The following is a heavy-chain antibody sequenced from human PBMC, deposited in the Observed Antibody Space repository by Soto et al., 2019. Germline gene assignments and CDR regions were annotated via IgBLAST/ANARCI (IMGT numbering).Heavy chain of an antibody. CDR3: GRGPSPRAPAGGTPYYFAMDV. Sequence: ASVKVSCKASGYDFTAYDINWVRQASGQGLEWMGWMNPINGATGFAQRFQGRVSMTRNTATDTAYLDLTGLRSDDTAVYYCGRGPSPRAPAGGTPYYFAMDVWGQGTTVTVSS. V-gene: IGHV1-8*02. J-gene: IGHJ6*02. D-gene: IGHD6-13*01. CDR2: MNPINGAT. CDR1: GYDFTAYD.